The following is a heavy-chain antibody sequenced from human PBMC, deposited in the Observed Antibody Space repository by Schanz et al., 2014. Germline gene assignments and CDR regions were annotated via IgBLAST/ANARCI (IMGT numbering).Heavy chain of an antibody. CDR2: IRSSSTPI. CDR1: GFTFSDYS. Sequence: VQLVESGGGLVQPGGSLRLSCAASGFTFSDYSMNWVRQAPGKGPEWVSYIRSSSTPIYYADSVKGRFTISRDNAKNALYLQMNSLRAEDTAVYYCARKVVATIGGDYDNWGQGTLVIVSS. CDR3: ARKVVATIGGDYDN. D-gene: IGHD5-12*01. J-gene: IGHJ4*02. V-gene: IGHV3-48*01.